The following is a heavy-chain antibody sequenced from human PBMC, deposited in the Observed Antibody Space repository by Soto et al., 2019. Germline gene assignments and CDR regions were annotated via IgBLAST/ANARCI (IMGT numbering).Heavy chain of an antibody. Sequence: GGSLRLSCAAAGFTFSTHAMHWVRQAPGKGLEWVAFIRAGGSNTYYADSVKGRFTISRDNSKNTLYLQMNSLRAEDTAVYYCAKDQPEINDYWGQGTLVTVSS. J-gene: IGHJ4*02. CDR3: AKDQPEINDY. V-gene: IGHV3-30*02. CDR1: GFTFSTHA. CDR2: IRAGGSNT.